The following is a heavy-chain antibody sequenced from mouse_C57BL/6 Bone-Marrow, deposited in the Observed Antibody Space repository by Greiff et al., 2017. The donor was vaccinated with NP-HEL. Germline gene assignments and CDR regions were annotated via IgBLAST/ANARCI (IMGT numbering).Heavy chain of an antibody. J-gene: IGHJ4*01. Sequence: VQLQQPGAELVKPGASVKMSCKASGYTFTSYWITWVKQRPGQGLEWIGDIYPGSGSNNYNEKFKSKATLTVETSSSTAYMQLSSLTSEDSAVYYCARKIKGNAMDYWGQGTSVTVSS. V-gene: IGHV1-55*01. CDR2: IYPGSGSN. CDR1: GYTFTSYW. D-gene: IGHD5-1-1*01. CDR3: ARKIKGNAMDY.